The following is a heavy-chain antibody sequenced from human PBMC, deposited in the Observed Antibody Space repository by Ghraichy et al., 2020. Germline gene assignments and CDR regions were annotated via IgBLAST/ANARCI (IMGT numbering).Heavy chain of an antibody. CDR1: GFTFSSYS. J-gene: IGHJ6*02. CDR2: ISSSSSYI. D-gene: IGHD2-15*01. Sequence: GESLRLSCAASGFTFSSYSMNWVRQAPGKGLEWVSSISSSSSYIYYADSVKGRFTISRDNAKNSLYLQMNSLRAEDTAVYYCARTRVGYCSGGSCYHGMDVWGQGTRVTVSS. V-gene: IGHV3-21*01. CDR3: ARTRVGYCSGGSCYHGMDV.